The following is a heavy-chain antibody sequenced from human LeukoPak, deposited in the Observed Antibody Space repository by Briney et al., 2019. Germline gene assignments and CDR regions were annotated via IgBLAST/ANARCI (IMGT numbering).Heavy chain of an antibody. D-gene: IGHD6-13*01. CDR1: GYTFTSYY. CDR3: ARAIKMDSSSWYYNNWFDP. V-gene: IGHV1-46*01. CDR2: INPSGGST. J-gene: IGHJ5*02. Sequence: GASVKVSCKASGYTFTSYYMHWVRQAPGQGLEWMGIINPSGGSTSYAQRFQGRVTMTRDTSTSTVYMELSSLRSEDTAVYYCARAIKMDSSSWYYNNWFDPWGQGTLVTVSS.